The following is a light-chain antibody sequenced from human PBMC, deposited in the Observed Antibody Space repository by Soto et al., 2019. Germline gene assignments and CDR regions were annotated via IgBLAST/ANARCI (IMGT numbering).Light chain of an antibody. CDR3: QHYNSYSEA. CDR2: GAS. CDR1: QSVSSN. Sequence: IVMTQSPATLSVTPGERATLYCRASQSVSSNLAWYQQKPGQAPRLLIYGASTRATGIPARFSGSGSGTEFTLTISSLQPDDFATYYCQHYNSYSEAFGQGTKVDIK. V-gene: IGKV3-15*01. J-gene: IGKJ1*01.